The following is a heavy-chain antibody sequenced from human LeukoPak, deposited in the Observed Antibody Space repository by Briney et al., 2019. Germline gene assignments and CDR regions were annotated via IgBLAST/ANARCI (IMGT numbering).Heavy chain of an antibody. Sequence: GGSLRLSCAASGFTFSSYGMHWVRQAPGKGLEWVAVISYDGSNKYYADSVKGRFTISRDNSKNTLYLQMNSLRAEDTAVYYCAKAGYGDYVLRFDCWGQGTLVTVSS. CDR1: GFTFSSYG. CDR3: AKAGYGDYVLRFDC. CDR2: ISYDGSNK. D-gene: IGHD4-17*01. J-gene: IGHJ4*02. V-gene: IGHV3-30*18.